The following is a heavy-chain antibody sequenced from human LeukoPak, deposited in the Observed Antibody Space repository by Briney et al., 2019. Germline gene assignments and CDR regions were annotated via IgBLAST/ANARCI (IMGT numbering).Heavy chain of an antibody. CDR1: GYKFISYG. J-gene: IGHJ4*02. V-gene: IGHV1-18*01. D-gene: IGHD4-11*01. CDR3: ARVGTVTMWYYFDY. CDR2: ISGYNGNT. Sequence: ASVKVSCKASGYKFISYGISWVRQAPGQGLEWMGWISGYNGNTNYAQKVQGRVTMTRDTSTSTVYMELRNLRSDDTAIYYCARVGTVTMWYYFDYWGQGTLVTVSS.